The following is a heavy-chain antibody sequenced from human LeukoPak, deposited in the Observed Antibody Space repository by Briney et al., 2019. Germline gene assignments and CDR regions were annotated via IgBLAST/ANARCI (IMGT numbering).Heavy chain of an antibody. CDR2: INSDGRFT. CDR3: ARDRNSGYDPYHYRMDV. D-gene: IGHD5-12*01. V-gene: IGHV3-74*01. J-gene: IGHJ6*02. CDR1: GFTFSSYW. Sequence: PGGSLRLSCAASGFTFSSYWMHWVRQAPGKGLVWVSRINSDGRFTSYADSVKGRFNISRDNAKNTLYLQMNSLRDEDTAVDYCARDRNSGYDPYHYRMDVRGEPRTVAV.